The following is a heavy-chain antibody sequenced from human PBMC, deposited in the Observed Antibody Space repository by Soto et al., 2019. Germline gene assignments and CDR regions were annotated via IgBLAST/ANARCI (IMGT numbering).Heavy chain of an antibody. Sequence: PSGTLSLTCAVCGGSFSAYYWSWISQPPGKGLEWIGEINHSGGTSYNPSLTSRVTISVDTSKSQFSLKLTSVTAADRAVYYCARGSVDTVDSSGVYEDWGQGTPVTVSS. D-gene: IGHD3-22*01. CDR2: INHSGGT. CDR1: GGSFSAYY. J-gene: IGHJ4*02. V-gene: IGHV4-34*01. CDR3: ARGSVDTVDSSGVYED.